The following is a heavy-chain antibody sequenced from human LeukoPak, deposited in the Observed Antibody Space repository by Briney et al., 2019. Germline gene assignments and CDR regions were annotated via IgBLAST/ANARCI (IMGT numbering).Heavy chain of an antibody. CDR3: ARELVNYGDYKSYFDY. V-gene: IGHV3-7*01. Sequence: GGSLRLSCAASGFMLSTYWMTWVRQAPGKGLEWVANIKQDGNEKNYVDSVKGRFTISRDNAKSSLYLQMNSLRAEGTAVYYCARELVNYGDYKSYFDYWGQGTLVTVSS. D-gene: IGHD4-17*01. J-gene: IGHJ4*02. CDR2: IKQDGNEK. CDR1: GFMLSTYW.